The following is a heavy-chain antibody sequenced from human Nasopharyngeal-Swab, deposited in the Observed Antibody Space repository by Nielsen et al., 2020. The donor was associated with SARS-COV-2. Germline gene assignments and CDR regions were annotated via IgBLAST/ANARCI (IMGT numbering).Heavy chain of an antibody. CDR1: GFTFDDYA. CDR3: AKDFNVDTAMVTHYYGMDV. D-gene: IGHD5-18*01. V-gene: IGHV3-9*01. Sequence: GGSLRLSCAASGFTFDDYAMHWVRQAPGKGLEWVSGISWNSGTTGYADSVKGRFTISRDNAKSSLYLQMNSLRAEDTALYYCAKDFNVDTAMVTHYYGMDVWGQGTTVTVSS. J-gene: IGHJ6*02. CDR2: ISWNSGTT.